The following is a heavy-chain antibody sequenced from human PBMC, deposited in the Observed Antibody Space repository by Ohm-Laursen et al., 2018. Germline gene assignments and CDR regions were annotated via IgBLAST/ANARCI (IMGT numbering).Heavy chain of an antibody. J-gene: IGHJ3*02. Sequence: GTLSLTCTVSGGSLRNYYWSWIRQPPGKGLEWIGRIYASGITNYNPSLKSRVTMSVDTSKNQFSLKLSSVTAADTAVYYCAREPVGDVVFDIWGQGTMVTVSS. V-gene: IGHV4-4*07. CDR1: GGSLRNYY. CDR2: IYASGIT. CDR3: AREPVGDVVFDI. D-gene: IGHD2-21*01.